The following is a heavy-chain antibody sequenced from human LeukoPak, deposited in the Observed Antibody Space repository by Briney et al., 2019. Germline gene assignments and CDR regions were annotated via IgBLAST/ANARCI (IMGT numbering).Heavy chain of an antibody. V-gene: IGHV4-59*01. CDR3: ARRYGSGSSGAFDY. J-gene: IGHJ4*02. CDR2: IYYSGST. CDR1: GGSISSYY. Sequence: SETLSLTCTVSGGSISSYYWSWIRQPPGKGLEWIGYIYYSGSTNYNPSLKSRVTISVDTSKNQFSLKLSSVTAADTAVYYCARRYGSGSSGAFDYWGQGTLVTVSS. D-gene: IGHD3-10*01.